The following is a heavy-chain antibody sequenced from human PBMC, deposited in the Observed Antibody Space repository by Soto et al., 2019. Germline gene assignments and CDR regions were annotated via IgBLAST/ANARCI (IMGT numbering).Heavy chain of an antibody. D-gene: IGHD3-3*01. J-gene: IGHJ4*02. Sequence: EVQLLESGGGLVQPGGSLRLSCAASGFTFSSYAMSWVRQAPGKGREWVSAISGSGGSTYYADSVKGRFTISRDNSKNSLYLQMNSLRAEDTAVYYCAKGYDFWSGYPFDYWGQGTLVTVSS. CDR3: AKGYDFWSGYPFDY. CDR1: GFTFSSYA. CDR2: ISGSGGST. V-gene: IGHV3-23*01.